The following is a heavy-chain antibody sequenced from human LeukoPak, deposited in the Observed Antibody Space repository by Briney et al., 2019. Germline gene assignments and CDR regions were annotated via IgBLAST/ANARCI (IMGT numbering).Heavy chain of an antibody. D-gene: IGHD1-26*01. V-gene: IGHV4-61*02. J-gene: IGHJ4*02. Sequence: PSETLSLTCTVSGGSISSGSYYWSWIRQPAGKGLEWIGRIYTSGSTNYNPSLKSRVTISVDTSKNQFSLKLSSVTAADTAVYYCAIVGATRAVDYWGQGTLVTVSS. CDR3: AIVGATRAVDY. CDR1: GGSISSGSYY. CDR2: IYTSGST.